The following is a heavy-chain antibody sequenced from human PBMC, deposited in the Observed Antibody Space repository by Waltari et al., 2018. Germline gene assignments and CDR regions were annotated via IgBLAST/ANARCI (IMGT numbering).Heavy chain of an antibody. V-gene: IGHV5-51*01. J-gene: IGHJ5*02. CDR2: ICAGVAES. CDR3: AGIWSSKNVSDP. CDR1: GYSFINSW. Sequence: EVQLVQSGAEMKKPGESLRISCKGSGYSFINSWVAWVRPRPGKGLEWMGTICAGVAESRYRPSFQCQGTFSADKSNRTAYLQWASLKASDTAIYYCAGIWSSKNVSDPWGQGTLVTVSS. D-gene: IGHD6-13*01.